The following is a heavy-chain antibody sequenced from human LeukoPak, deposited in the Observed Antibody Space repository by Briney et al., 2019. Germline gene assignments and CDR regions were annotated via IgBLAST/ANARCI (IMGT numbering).Heavy chain of an antibody. V-gene: IGHV3-30*03. CDR2: ISYDGNTK. J-gene: IGHJ4*02. CDR1: GFTFSSYG. Sequence: GGSLRLSCAASGFTFSSYGMHWVRQAPGKGLEWVAVISYDGNTKYYADSVKGRFTISRDNSKNTLYLQMNSLRAEDTAVYYCARDRTDKVMALTSDYWGQGTLVTVSS. D-gene: IGHD5-18*01. CDR3: ARDRTDKVMALTSDY.